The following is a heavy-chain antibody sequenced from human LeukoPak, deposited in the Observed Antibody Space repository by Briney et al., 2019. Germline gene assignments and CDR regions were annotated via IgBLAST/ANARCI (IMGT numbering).Heavy chain of an antibody. CDR3: ARNEVGATSYYYYYGMDV. J-gene: IGHJ6*02. Sequence: GASVKVSCKASGYTFTSYYMHWVRQAPGQGLEWMGIINPSGGSTSYAQKFQGRVTITADESTSTAYMELSSLRSEDTAVYYCARNEVGATSYYYYYGMDVWGQGTTVTVSS. CDR1: GYTFTSYY. V-gene: IGHV1-46*01. D-gene: IGHD1-26*01. CDR2: INPSGGST.